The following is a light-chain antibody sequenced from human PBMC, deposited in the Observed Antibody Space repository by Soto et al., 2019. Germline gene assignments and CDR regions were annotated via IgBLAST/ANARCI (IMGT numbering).Light chain of an antibody. CDR3: SSFAGSNNLV. J-gene: IGLJ2*01. CDR2: KVS. V-gene: IGLV2-8*01. CDR1: SSDVGGYNY. Sequence: QSALTQPPSASGSPGQSVTISCTGTSSDVGGYNYVSWYQQHPGKAPKLMISKVSKRPSGVPDRFSGSKSGNTASLTVSGLQAEDEADYYCSSFAGSNNLVFGGGTKLTVL.